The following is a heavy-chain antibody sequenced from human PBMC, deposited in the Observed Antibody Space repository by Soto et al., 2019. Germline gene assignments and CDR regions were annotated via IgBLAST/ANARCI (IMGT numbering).Heavy chain of an antibody. CDR3: ARDQYSSSLHYYCVHV. Sequence: QVQLVQSGAEVKKPGASVKVSCKASGYTFTSYGISWVRQAPGQGLEWMGWISAYNGNTNDAQKLQGRVTITTDTPTSATHMELGSLRSDATAVYYCARDQYSSSLHYYCVHVWGQGTTVIVAS. V-gene: IGHV1-18*01. CDR2: ISAYNGNT. CDR1: GYTFTSYG. D-gene: IGHD6-6*01. J-gene: IGHJ6*02.